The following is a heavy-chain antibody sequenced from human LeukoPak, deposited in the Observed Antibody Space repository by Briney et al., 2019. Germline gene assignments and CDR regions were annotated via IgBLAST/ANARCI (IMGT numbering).Heavy chain of an antibody. Sequence: PSETLSLTCTVSGGSISSSSYYWGWIRQPPGKGLEWIGRIYTSGSTNYNPSLKSRVTISVDTSKNQFSLKLSSVTAADTAVYYCARGRYDILTGYYNWELDYWGQGTLVTVSS. J-gene: IGHJ4*02. D-gene: IGHD3-9*01. V-gene: IGHV4-61*02. CDR3: ARGRYDILTGYYNWELDY. CDR2: IYTSGST. CDR1: GGSISSSSYY.